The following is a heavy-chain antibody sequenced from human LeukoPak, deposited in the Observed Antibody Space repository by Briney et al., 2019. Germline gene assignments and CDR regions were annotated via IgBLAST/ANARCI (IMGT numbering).Heavy chain of an antibody. CDR3: ATWLQMHF. Sequence: SETLSLTCTVSGDSIRGSDFYWGWIRQPPGKRLEWIGTIYSTGSTYYNASLKSRVTISVDTSKNQFSLRLTSVTAADTAVYYCATWLQMHFWGQGTLVTVSS. CDR1: GDSIRGSDFY. J-gene: IGHJ4*02. D-gene: IGHD5-24*01. CDR2: IYSTGST. V-gene: IGHV4-39*07.